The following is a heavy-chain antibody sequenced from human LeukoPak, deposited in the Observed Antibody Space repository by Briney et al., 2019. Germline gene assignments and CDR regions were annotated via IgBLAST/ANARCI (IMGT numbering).Heavy chain of an antibody. CDR2: IIPIFGTA. D-gene: IGHD3-10*01. CDR1: VCTFSSYA. J-gene: IGHJ4*02. V-gene: IGHV1-69*13. Sequence: SVKVSCKASVCTFSSYAISWVRQPPAQGLEWMGGIIPIFGTANYARKFQGRVTITADESTSTAYMELSSLRSEDTAVYYCARPRRIQGAQPFDYWGQGTLVTVSS. CDR3: ARPRRIQGAQPFDY.